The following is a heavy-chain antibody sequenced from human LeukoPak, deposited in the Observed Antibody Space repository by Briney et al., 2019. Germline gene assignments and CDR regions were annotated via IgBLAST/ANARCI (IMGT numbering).Heavy chain of an antibody. J-gene: IGHJ4*02. V-gene: IGHV3-23*01. Sequence: GGSLRLSCAASGFTFSSYAMSWDRRAPGKGLEWVSAISGSGGSTYDADSVKGRFTISRDNSKNTVYLQMNSLRAEDTAVYYCAKTTIGYSSGRYPGWPVDYWGQGTLVTVSS. CDR3: AKTTIGYSSGRYPGWPVDY. CDR2: ISGSGGST. CDR1: GFTFSSYA. D-gene: IGHD6-19*01.